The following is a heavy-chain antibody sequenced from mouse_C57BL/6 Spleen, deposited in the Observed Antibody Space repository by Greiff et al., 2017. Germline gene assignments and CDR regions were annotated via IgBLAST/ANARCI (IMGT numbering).Heavy chain of an antibody. CDR3: ARSGGNLDY. V-gene: IGHV1-52*01. Sequence: QVQLKESGAELVRPGSSVKLSCKASGYTFTSYWMHWVKQRPIQGLEWIGNIDPSDSETHYNQKFKDKATLTVDKSSSTAYMQLSSLTSEDSAVYYCARSGGNLDYWGQGTTLTVSS. J-gene: IGHJ2*01. D-gene: IGHD2-1*01. CDR1: GYTFTSYW. CDR2: IDPSDSET.